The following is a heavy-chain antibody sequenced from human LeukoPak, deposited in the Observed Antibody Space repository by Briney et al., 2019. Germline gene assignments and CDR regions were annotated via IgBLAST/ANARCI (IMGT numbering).Heavy chain of an antibody. V-gene: IGHV3-48*03. Sequence: PGGSLRLSCAASGFTFSSYEMNWGRQAPGEGLEWVSYISSSGSTIYYADSVKGRFTISRDNAKNSLYLQMNSLRAEDTAVYYCARDREYFQHWGQGTLVTVSS. CDR1: GFTFSSYE. CDR2: ISSSGSTI. D-gene: IGHD1-26*01. CDR3: ARDREYFQH. J-gene: IGHJ1*01.